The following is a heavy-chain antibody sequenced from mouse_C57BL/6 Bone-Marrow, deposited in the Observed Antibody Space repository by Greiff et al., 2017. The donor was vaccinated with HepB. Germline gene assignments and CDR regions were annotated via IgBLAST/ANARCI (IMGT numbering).Heavy chain of an antibody. CDR3: ARRDYDKGYYAMDY. J-gene: IGHJ4*01. D-gene: IGHD2-4*01. CDR2: ISNLAYSI. V-gene: IGHV5-15*01. CDR1: GFTFSDYG. Sequence: EVQRVESGGGLVQPGGSLKLSCAASGFTFSDYGMAWVRQAPRKGPEWVAFISNLAYSIYYADTVTGRFTISRENAKNTLYLEMSSLRSEDTAMYYCARRDYDKGYYAMDYWGQGTSVTVSS.